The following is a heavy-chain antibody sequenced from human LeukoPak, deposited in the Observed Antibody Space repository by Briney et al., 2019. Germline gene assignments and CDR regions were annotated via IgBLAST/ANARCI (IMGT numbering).Heavy chain of an antibody. Sequence: PSETLSLTCAVYGGSFSGYYWSWILQPPGKGLEWIGEINHSGSTNYNPSLKSRVTISVDTSKNQFSLKLSSVTAADTAVYYCARDDSSGYLPIDYWGQGTLVTVSS. CDR2: INHSGST. J-gene: IGHJ4*02. CDR1: GGSFSGYY. CDR3: ARDDSSGYLPIDY. D-gene: IGHD3-22*01. V-gene: IGHV4-34*09.